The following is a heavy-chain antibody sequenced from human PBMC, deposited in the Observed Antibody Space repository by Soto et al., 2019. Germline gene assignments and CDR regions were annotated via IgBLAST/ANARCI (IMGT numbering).Heavy chain of an antibody. J-gene: IGHJ5*02. D-gene: IGHD3-10*01. CDR2: MNPGSGDT. Sequence: ASVKVSCKASGYSLTNNDFSWVRQATGQGLEWMGWMNPGSGDTGYAQNFQGRVTTTRDISIAPASMELSSLSSDDTAIYYCARMATFGSLNWFDPWGQGTLVTVYS. CDR1: GYSLTNND. V-gene: IGHV1-8*01. CDR3: ARMATFGSLNWFDP.